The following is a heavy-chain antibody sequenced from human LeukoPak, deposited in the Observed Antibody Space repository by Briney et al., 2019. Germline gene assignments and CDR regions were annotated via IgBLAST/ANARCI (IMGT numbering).Heavy chain of an antibody. V-gene: IGHV3-48*01. Sequence: GGFLRLSRVGSGFILSCYRMDLGRQAPGKGLEWISYISSSSTTIYYADSVKGRFTISRDDAKNSLYLQMNSLRAEDTAVYYCAREFGSWGQGTLVTVSS. CDR3: AREFGS. CDR1: GFILSCYR. CDR2: ISSSSTTI. J-gene: IGHJ4*02.